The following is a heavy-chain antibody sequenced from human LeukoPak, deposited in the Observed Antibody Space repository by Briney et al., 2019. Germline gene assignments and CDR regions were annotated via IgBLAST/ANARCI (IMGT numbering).Heavy chain of an antibody. J-gene: IGHJ6*02. Sequence: GGSLTLSCAASGFTFTRFNMNWVRQAPGKGLELVSCITTSGTYIYYADSVKGRFTISRDNAKNSLYLQMNSLRAEDTAVYYCARPFYYDSSGGEGMDVWGRGTTVTVSS. V-gene: IGHV3-21*06. CDR3: ARPFYYDSSGGEGMDV. D-gene: IGHD3-22*01. CDR1: GFTFTRFN. CDR2: ITTSGTYI.